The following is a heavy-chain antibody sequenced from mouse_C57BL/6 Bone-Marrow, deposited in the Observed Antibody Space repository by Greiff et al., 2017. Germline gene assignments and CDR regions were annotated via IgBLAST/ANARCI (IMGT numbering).Heavy chain of an antibody. CDR3: AREGGSSGYYYAMDY. CDR1: GYTFTDYY. V-gene: IGHV1-26*01. J-gene: IGHJ4*01. Sequence: EVQLQQSGPELVKPGASVKISCKASGYTFTDYYMTWVKQSHGKSLEWIGDINPNNGGTSYNQKFKGKATLTVDKSSSTAYMELRSLTSEDSAVYYCAREGGSSGYYYAMDYWGQGTSVTVSS. CDR2: INPNNGGT. D-gene: IGHD1-1*01.